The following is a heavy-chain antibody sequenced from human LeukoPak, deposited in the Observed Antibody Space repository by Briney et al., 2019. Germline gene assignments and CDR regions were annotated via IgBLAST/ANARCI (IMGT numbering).Heavy chain of an antibody. V-gene: IGHV4-61*01. Sequence: SETLSLTCTVSGGSISSSSYYWSWIRQPPGKGLEWIGYIYYSGSTNYNPSLKSRVTISVDTSKNQFSLKLSSVTAADTAVYYCAREVSGYFDYWGQGTLVTVSS. J-gene: IGHJ4*02. CDR3: AREVSGYFDY. CDR1: GGSISSSSYY. D-gene: IGHD3-10*01. CDR2: IYYSGST.